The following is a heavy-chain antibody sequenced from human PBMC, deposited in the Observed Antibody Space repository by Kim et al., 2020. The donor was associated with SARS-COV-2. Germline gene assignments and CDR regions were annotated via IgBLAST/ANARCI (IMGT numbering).Heavy chain of an antibody. CDR2: INHSGST. J-gene: IGHJ5*02. V-gene: IGHV4-34*01. Sequence: SETLSLTCAVYGGSFSGYYWSWIRQPPGKGLEWIGEINHSGSTNYNPSLKSRVTISVDTSKNQFSLKLSSVTAADTAVYYCARGCGSCGHLNWFAPWGQG. CDR3: ARGCGSCGHLNWFAP. D-gene: IGHD1-26*01. CDR1: GGSFSGYY.